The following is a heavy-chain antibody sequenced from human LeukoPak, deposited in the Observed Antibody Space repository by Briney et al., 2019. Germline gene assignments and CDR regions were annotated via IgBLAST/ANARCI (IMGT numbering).Heavy chain of an antibody. J-gene: IGHJ4*02. CDR1: GGPIIASY. V-gene: IGHV4-59*01. CDR3: ARVRFYDTTGYSTSYYLDY. CDR2: THYSGTG. D-gene: IGHD3-22*01. Sequence: PSETLSLTCAVSGGPIIASYWSWIRQPPGKGLEWIGYTHYSGTGNYNPSLKSRVTISIVTSNNRFSLRLTSVTAADTAVYYCARVRFYDTTGYSTSYYLDYWGQGALVTVSS.